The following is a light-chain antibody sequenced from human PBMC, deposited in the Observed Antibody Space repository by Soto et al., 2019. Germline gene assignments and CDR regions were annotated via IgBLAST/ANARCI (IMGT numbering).Light chain of an antibody. Sequence: EIVMTQSPATLSVSPGERATLSCRASQSVSSNLAWYQQKPGQAPRLLIYGASTRATGIPARCSGSGSGAEFTLTVSSLQSEDFAAYYCEQYNNWPPLTFGGGTKVEIK. CDR1: QSVSSN. J-gene: IGKJ4*01. V-gene: IGKV3-15*01. CDR3: EQYNNWPPLT. CDR2: GAS.